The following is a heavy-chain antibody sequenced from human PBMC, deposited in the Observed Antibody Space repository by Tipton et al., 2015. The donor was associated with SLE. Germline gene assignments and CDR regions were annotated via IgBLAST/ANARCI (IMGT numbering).Heavy chain of an antibody. CDR3: AKEPMGPSLAADHYFDY. CDR2: IKQDGSEK. J-gene: IGHJ4*02. D-gene: IGHD6-6*01. V-gene: IGHV3-7*05. Sequence: SLRLSCAASGFSFTTYWMSWVRQAPGKGLEWVGQIKQDGSEKHYGDSVQGRFTISRDNAKNLVYLQMSSLRVEDTALYYCAKEPMGPSLAADHYFDYWGQGTLVTVSS. CDR1: GFSFTTYW.